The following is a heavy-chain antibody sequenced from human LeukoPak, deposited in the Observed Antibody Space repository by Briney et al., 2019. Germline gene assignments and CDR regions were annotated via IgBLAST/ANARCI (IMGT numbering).Heavy chain of an antibody. CDR1: GYTLTELS. V-gene: IGHV1-24*01. D-gene: IGHD2-8*01. J-gene: IGHJ4*02. CDR3: ATTHIPDCTNGVCYPYFDY. Sequence: ASVKVSCKVSGYTLTELSMRWVRQAPGKGLEWMGGFDPEDGETIYAQKFQGRVTMTEDTSTDTAYMELSSLRSEDTAVYYCATTHIPDCTNGVCYPYFDYWGQGTLVTVSS. CDR2: FDPEDGET.